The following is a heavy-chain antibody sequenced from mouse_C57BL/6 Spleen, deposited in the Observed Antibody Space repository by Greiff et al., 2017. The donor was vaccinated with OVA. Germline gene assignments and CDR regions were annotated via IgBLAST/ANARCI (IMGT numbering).Heavy chain of an antibody. V-gene: IGHV1-82*01. D-gene: IGHD4-1*01. J-gene: IGHJ3*01. CDR1: GYAFSSSW. CDR3: ARAAGTGPFAY. Sequence: QVQLQQSGPELVKPGASVKISCKASGYAFSSSWMNWVKQRPGKGLEWIGRIYPGDGDTNYNGKFKGKATLTADTSSSTAYMQLSSLTAEDAAVDFCARAAGTGPFAYWGQGTLVTVSA. CDR2: IYPGDGDT.